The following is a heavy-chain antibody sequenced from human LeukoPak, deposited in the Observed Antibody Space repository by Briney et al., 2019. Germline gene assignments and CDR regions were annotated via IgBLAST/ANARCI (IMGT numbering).Heavy chain of an antibody. CDR2: IREDGSEA. Sequence: PGGSLRLSCAASGFAFNTYWMSWVRQAPGKGLEWVANIREDGSEAYYVDFVKGRFTISRDNDKNSLHLQMDSLRVEDTAVYYCARVLYFRENSYAGPFDQWGQGTLVTVSS. V-gene: IGHV3-7*01. CDR3: ARVLYFRENSYAGPFDQ. CDR1: GFAFNTYW. J-gene: IGHJ4*02. D-gene: IGHD5-18*01.